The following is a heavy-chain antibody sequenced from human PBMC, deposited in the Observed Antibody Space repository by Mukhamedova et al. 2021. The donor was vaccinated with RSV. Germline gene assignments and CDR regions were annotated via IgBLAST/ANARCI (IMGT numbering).Heavy chain of an antibody. CDR2: IHPSKSA. Sequence: IHPSKSATYNSSLKSRVTISVDTSKNQLSLTLNSVTAADTAVYYCARHKGFSQDNWSRGTLVTVSS. J-gene: IGHJ3*01. CDR3: ARHKGFSQDN. V-gene: IGHV4-34*01.